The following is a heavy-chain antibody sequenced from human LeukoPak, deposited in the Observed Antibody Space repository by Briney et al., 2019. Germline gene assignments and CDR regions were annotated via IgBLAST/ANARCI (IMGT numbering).Heavy chain of an antibody. V-gene: IGHV3-7*01. Sequence: GGSLRLSCEASGFTFSNYWMSWVRQAPEKGPEWVANIKPDGSVKQYVDSMKGRFTISRDNAKNSLYLQMNSLRAEDTAVYYCARDRDDGGFEYWGQGTLVTVSS. J-gene: IGHJ4*02. CDR1: GFTFSNYW. CDR3: ARDRDDGGFEY. D-gene: IGHD4-23*01. CDR2: IKPDGSVK.